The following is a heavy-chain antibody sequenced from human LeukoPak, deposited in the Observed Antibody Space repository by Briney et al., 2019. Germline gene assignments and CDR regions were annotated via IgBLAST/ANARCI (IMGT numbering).Heavy chain of an antibody. Sequence: SETLSLTCAVYGGSFSGYYWSWIRQPPGKGLEWIGEINHSGSTNYNPSLKSRVTISVDTSKNQFSLKLSSVTAVDTAVYYCASHYDSSGFSWFDPWGQGTLVTVSS. CDR3: ASHYDSSGFSWFDP. CDR2: INHSGST. J-gene: IGHJ5*02. V-gene: IGHV4-34*01. D-gene: IGHD3-22*01. CDR1: GGSFSGYY.